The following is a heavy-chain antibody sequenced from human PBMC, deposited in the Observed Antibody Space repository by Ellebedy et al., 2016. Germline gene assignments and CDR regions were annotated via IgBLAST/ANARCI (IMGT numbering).Heavy chain of an antibody. V-gene: IGHV4-59*02. Sequence: SETLSLTCSVSGGSVTSAYWNWIRRPPGKGLEWIGYVLHTGTTNYNPSLKSRVTMSVDTSKSQISLRLTSVTAADTAVYYCAKWNVDWYAFDVWGQGTLVTVSS. CDR2: VLHTGTT. CDR1: GGSVTSAY. D-gene: IGHD1-1*01. J-gene: IGHJ3*01. CDR3: AKWNVDWYAFDV.